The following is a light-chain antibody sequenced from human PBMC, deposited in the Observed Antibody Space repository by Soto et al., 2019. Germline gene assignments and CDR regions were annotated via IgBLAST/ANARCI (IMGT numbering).Light chain of an antibody. Sequence: QSVLTQPPSASGTPRPRVTISRSGGSSNIGSNTVNWYQQLPGGAPKLLIYSNNPRPPGVPDRFSGSRSGTSASLAISGLQSEDEADYCCAAWDDRLNGYVFGPGTKLTVL. J-gene: IGLJ1*01. CDR3: AAWDDRLNGYV. V-gene: IGLV1-44*01. CDR2: SNN. CDR1: SSNIGSNT.